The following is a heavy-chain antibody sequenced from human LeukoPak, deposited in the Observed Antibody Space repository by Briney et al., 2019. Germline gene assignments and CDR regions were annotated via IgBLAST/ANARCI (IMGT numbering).Heavy chain of an antibody. J-gene: IGHJ4*02. V-gene: IGHV3-23*01. CDR3: ARDPEYYYGSGTRGEQEKDY. D-gene: IGHD3-10*01. Sequence: GGSLRLSCAASGFTFSSYGMSWVRQAPGKGLEWVSAISGSGGSTYYADSVKGRFTISRDNSKNTLYLQMNSLRAEDTAVYYCARDPEYYYGSGTRGEQEKDYWGQGTLVTVSS. CDR2: ISGSGGST. CDR1: GFTFSSYG.